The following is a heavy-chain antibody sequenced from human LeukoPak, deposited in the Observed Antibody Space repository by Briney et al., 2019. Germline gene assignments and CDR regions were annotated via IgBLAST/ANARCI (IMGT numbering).Heavy chain of an antibody. J-gene: IGHJ5*02. CDR1: GFTFSSYG. CDR2: ISYDGSNK. V-gene: IGHV3-30*03. CDR3: ARANSYGEGSP. Sequence: GGSLRLSCAASGFTFSSYGMHWVRQAPGKGLEWVAVISYDGSNKYYADSVKGRFTISRDNSKNTLYLQMNSLRAEDTAVYYCARANSYGEGSPWGQGTLVTVSS. D-gene: IGHD4-17*01.